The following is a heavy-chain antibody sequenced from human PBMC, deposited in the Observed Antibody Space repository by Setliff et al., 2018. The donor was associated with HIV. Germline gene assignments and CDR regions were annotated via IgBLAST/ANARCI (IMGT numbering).Heavy chain of an antibody. J-gene: IGHJ4*02. CDR1: GGSMSSYY. CDR3: ARARGRAPLSYYFDS. V-gene: IGHV4-59*01. D-gene: IGHD2-2*01. CDR2: IYYSGNT. Sequence: PSETLSLTCTVSGGSMSSYYWSWIRQPPGKGLEWIGSIYYSGNTIYNPSLKSRVTISVDTSKDQFSLKLSSVTAADTAVYYCARARGRAPLSYYFDSWGQGRLVTVSS.